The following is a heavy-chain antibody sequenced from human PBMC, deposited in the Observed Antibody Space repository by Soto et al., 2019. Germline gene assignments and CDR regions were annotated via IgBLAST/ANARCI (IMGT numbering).Heavy chain of an antibody. Sequence: SETLSLTCTVSGGPISTSSYYWGWIRQPPGKGLEWIGYIYYSGSTFYNPSLKSRVTISVDTSKNQFSLKLSSVTAADTAVYYCARSSSSSWFDYWGQGTLVTVSS. CDR1: GGPISTSSYY. CDR3: ARSSSSSWFDY. V-gene: IGHV4-31*03. CDR2: IYYSGST. J-gene: IGHJ4*02. D-gene: IGHD6-13*01.